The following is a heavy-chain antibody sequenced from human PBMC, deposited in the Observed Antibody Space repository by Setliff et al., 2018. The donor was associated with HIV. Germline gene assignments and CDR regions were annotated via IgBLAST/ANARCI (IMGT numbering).Heavy chain of an antibody. V-gene: IGHV3-23*01. CDR2: ISANGIST. J-gene: IGHJ4*02. CDR1: GFTFSSHA. Sequence: GGSLRLSCAASGFTFSSHAMSWVRQAPGKGLEWLSGISANGISTYYAGSVKGRLTISRDNAKNALYLFMHSLRAEDTAVYFCAPRSGLVGTTPAAVDHWGQGTL. D-gene: IGHD1-26*01. CDR3: APRSGLVGTTPAAVDH.